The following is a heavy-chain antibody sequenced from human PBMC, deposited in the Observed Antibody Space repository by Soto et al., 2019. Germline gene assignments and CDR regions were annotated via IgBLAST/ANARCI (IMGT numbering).Heavy chain of an antibody. Sequence: ASVKVSFKASGYTFTSYYMHWLRQAPGQGLEWMGIINPSGGSTSYAQKFQGRVTMTRDTSTSTVYMELSSLRSEDTAVYYCARNLRYCSSTSCYTVGPLGYWGQGTLVTVSS. CDR2: INPSGGST. CDR1: GYTFTSYY. D-gene: IGHD2-2*02. J-gene: IGHJ4*02. V-gene: IGHV1-46*01. CDR3: ARNLRYCSSTSCYTVGPLGY.